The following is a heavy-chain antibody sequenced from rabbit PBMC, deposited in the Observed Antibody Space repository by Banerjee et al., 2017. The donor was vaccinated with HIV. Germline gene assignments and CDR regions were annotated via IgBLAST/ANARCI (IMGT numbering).Heavy chain of an antibody. CDR1: GFSFSSSYY. CDR2: IDPVFGST. CDR3: ARDVYDDDGGDYFNL. D-gene: IGHD2-1*01. V-gene: IGHV1S40*01. J-gene: IGHJ4*01. Sequence: QSLEESGGGLVKPGASLTLTCTASGFSFSSSYYMCWVRQAPGKGLEWIGYIDPVFGSTYYASWVNGRFTISSHNAQNTLYLQLNSLTAADTATYFCARDVYDDDGGDYFNLWGQGTLVTVS.